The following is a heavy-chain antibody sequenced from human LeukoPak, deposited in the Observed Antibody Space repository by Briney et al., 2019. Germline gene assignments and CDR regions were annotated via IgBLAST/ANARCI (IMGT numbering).Heavy chain of an antibody. Sequence: GRSLRLSCAASGFTFSSYGMHWVRQAPGKGLEWVAVISYDGSNKYYADSVKGRFTIPRDNSKNTLYLQMNSLRAEDTAVYYCAKGYGIIDYWGQGTLVTVSS. CDR3: AKGYGIIDY. CDR1: GFTFSSYG. V-gene: IGHV3-30*18. CDR2: ISYDGSNK. D-gene: IGHD1-1*01. J-gene: IGHJ4*02.